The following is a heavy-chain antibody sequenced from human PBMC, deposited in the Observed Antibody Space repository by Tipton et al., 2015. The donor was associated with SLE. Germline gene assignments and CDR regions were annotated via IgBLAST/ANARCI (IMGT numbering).Heavy chain of an antibody. D-gene: IGHD6-13*01. CDR3: AAAGTGHYFDY. V-gene: IGHV4-61*10. Sequence: TLSLTCTVSGGSISSGSYYWSWIRQPAGKGLEWIGYIYYSGSTNYNPSLKSRVTISVDTSKNQFSLKLSSVTAADTAVYYCAAAGTGHYFDYWGRGTLVTVSS. J-gene: IGHJ4*02. CDR2: IYYSGST. CDR1: GGSISSGSYY.